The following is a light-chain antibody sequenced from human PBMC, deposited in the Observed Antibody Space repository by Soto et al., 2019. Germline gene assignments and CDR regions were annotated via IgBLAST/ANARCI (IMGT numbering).Light chain of an antibody. Sequence: ENVLTQSPGTLSLSPGERATLSCRASQSVSGSKLAWYQQKPGQAPRLLIYGASYRATGIPDRFSGSGSGTDFTLTISSLEPEDFAVYYCQQYGSSPPYIFGQGTKLEI. CDR3: QQYGSSPPYI. J-gene: IGKJ2*01. CDR1: QSVSGSK. CDR2: GAS. V-gene: IGKV3-20*01.